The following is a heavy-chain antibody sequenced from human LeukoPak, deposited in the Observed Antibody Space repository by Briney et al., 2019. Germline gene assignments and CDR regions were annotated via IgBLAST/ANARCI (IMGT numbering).Heavy chain of an antibody. V-gene: IGHV4-39*02. D-gene: IGHD2/OR15-2a*01. CDR1: GASICSSSDY. Sequence: SETLSLTCTVSGASICSSSDYWGWIRQPPGKGLEWIGSIFHSGSTYYNPSLKSRVSISVDTSKNHFSLKLTSVTAADTAVYYCARDDVRGFLWGQGTLVTVSS. J-gene: IGHJ4*02. CDR2: IFHSGST. CDR3: ARDDVRGFL.